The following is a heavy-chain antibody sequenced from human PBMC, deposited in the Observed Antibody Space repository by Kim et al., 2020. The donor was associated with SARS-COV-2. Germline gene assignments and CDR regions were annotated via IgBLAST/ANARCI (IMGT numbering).Heavy chain of an antibody. CDR2: IWYDGSNK. CDR3: ARDIGNFDWLSWWFDP. D-gene: IGHD3-9*01. CDR1: GFTFSSYG. Sequence: GGSLRLSCAASGFTFSSYGMHWVRQAPGKGLEWVAVIWYDGSNKYYADSVKGRFTISRDNSKNTLYLQMNSLRAEDTAVYYCARDIGNFDWLSWWFDPWGQGTLVTVSS. V-gene: IGHV3-33*01. J-gene: IGHJ5*02.